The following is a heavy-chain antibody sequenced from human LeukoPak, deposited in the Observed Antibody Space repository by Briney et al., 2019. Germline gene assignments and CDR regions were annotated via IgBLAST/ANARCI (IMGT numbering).Heavy chain of an antibody. D-gene: IGHD1-7*01. V-gene: IGHV1-69*04. CDR2: IIPILGIA. Sequence: SVKVSCKASGGTFSSYAISWVRQAPGQGLEWMGRIIPILGIANYAQKFQGRVTITADKSTSTAYMELSSLRSEDTAVYYCARDRVEYNWNYGDDAFDIWGQGTMVTVSS. CDR1: GGTFSSYA. CDR3: ARDRVEYNWNYGDDAFDI. J-gene: IGHJ3*02.